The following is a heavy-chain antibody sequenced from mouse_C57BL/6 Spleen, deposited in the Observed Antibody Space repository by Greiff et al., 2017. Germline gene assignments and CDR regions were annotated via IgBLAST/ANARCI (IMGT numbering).Heavy chain of an antibody. V-gene: IGHV5-17*01. J-gene: IGHJ4*01. D-gene: IGHD2-13*01. CDR1: GFTFSDYG. CDR3: AKDYSYYAMDY. CDR2: ISGGSSTI. Sequence: EVKLMESGGGLVKPGGSLKLSCAASGFTFSDYGMHWVRQAPEKGLEWVAYISGGSSTIYYADTVKGRFTISRDNAKNTLFLQMTSLRSEDTAMYYCAKDYSYYAMDYWGQGTSVTVSS.